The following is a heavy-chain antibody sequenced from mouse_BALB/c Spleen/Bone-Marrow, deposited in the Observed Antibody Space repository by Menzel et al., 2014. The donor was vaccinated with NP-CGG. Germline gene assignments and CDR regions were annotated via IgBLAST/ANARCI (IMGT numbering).Heavy chain of an antibody. D-gene: IGHD4-1*01. CDR3: ARWEYYAMDY. J-gene: IGHJ4*01. CDR2: IDPANGNT. CDR1: GFNIKDTY. V-gene: IGHV14-3*02. Sequence: EVQLQQSGVELVKPGASVKLSCTAFGFNIKDTYMHWVKQRPEQGLEWIGRIDPANGNTKYDPKFQGKATITADTSSNTAYLQLSSLTSEDTAVYYCARWEYYAMDYWGQETSVTVSS.